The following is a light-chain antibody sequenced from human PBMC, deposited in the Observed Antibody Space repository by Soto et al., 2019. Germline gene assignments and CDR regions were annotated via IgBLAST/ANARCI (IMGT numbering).Light chain of an antibody. V-gene: IGKV3-20*01. J-gene: IGKJ2*01. Sequence: EIVLTQSPGTLSLSPGERATLSCRASQSVRSSSLAWYQQKPGQAPRLLIYGASSRATGIPDRFSVSGSGTDFTLTISRLEPEDFAVYYCQQYGTSPYTFGHGTKLEIK. CDR3: QQYGTSPYT. CDR1: QSVRSSS. CDR2: GAS.